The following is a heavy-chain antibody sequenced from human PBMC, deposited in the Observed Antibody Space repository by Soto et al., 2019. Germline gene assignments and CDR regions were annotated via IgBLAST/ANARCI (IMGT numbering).Heavy chain of an antibody. CDR2: FDPEDGET. V-gene: IGHV1-24*01. CDR1: GYTLTELS. D-gene: IGHD6-19*01. Sequence: GASVKVSCKVSGYTLTELSMHWVRQAPGKGLEWMGGFDPEDGETIYAQKFQGRVTMTEDTSTDTAYMELSSLSSEDKAVYYCAISLNQWPFDYWGQGTLVTSPQ. J-gene: IGHJ4*02. CDR3: AISLNQWPFDY.